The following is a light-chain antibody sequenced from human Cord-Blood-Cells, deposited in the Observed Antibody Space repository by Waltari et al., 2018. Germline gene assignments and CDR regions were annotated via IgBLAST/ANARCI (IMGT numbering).Light chain of an antibody. J-gene: IGLJ3*02. CDR2: SNN. V-gene: IGLV1-44*01. CDR1: SPNIGSNI. CDR3: AAWDDSLNGPV. Sequence: QSVLTQPPSASGTPGQRVTIPCSGSSPNIGSNIVNWYQQLPGTAPKLLIYSNNQRPSGVPDRFSGSKSGTSASLAISGLQSEDEADYYCAAWDDSLNGPVFGGGTKLTVL.